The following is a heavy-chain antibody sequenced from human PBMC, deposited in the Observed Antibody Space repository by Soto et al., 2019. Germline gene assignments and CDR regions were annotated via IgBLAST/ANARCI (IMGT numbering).Heavy chain of an antibody. CDR3: ARNNPWYYYMDV. Sequence: SETLSLTCTVSGGSISSYYWSWIRQPPGKGLEWIGYIYYSGSTNYNPSLKSRVTISVDTSKNQFSLKLSSVTAADTAVYYCARNNPWYYYMDVWGKGTTVTVSS. V-gene: IGHV4-59*08. CDR1: GGSISSYY. J-gene: IGHJ6*03. CDR2: IYYSGST.